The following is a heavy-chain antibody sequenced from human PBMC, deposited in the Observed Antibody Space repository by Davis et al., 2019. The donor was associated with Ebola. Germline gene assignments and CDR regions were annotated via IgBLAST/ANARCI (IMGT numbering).Heavy chain of an antibody. D-gene: IGHD3-22*01. CDR2: INPSGGGT. CDR3: ARGVFDDSGSYSNPNWFDP. Sequence: ASVKVSCKASGYSFTSFYLHWARQAPGQGLEWMGGINPSGGGTTYAQQFQGRVTMTRDTSTSTVYMELTSLRSEDTAVYFCARGVFDDSGSYSNPNWFDPWGQGTLITVSS. J-gene: IGHJ5*02. V-gene: IGHV1-46*01. CDR1: GYSFTSFY.